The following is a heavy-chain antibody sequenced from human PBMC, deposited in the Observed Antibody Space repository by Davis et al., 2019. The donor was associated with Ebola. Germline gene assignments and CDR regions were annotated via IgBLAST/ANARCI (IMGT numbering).Heavy chain of an antibody. D-gene: IGHD3-3*02. CDR3: ARGDAFMAIDF. CDR2: VYPADSDT. V-gene: IGHV5-51*01. Sequence: GESLKISCKTSGYTFTSHWIGWVRQMPGKGLEWMGLVYPADSDTRYSPSFQGQVTISADKSINTAYLQWSTLKASDTAMYYCARGDAFMAIDFWGQGTLVTVSS. CDR1: GYTFTSHW. J-gene: IGHJ4*02.